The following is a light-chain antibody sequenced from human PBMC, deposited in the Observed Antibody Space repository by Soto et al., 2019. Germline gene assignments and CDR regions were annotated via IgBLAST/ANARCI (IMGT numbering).Light chain of an antibody. CDR1: QSISSW. CDR2: KAS. CDR3: QQYSGNSWT. V-gene: IGKV1-5*03. J-gene: IGKJ1*01. Sequence: DIRMTQSPSTLSASVGDRVTITCRASQSISSWVAWYQQKPGKAPKLVIYKASSLESGVPSRFSGSDSGTEFTLSISSLQPDDFATYYCQQYSGNSWTFGQGTKVEIK.